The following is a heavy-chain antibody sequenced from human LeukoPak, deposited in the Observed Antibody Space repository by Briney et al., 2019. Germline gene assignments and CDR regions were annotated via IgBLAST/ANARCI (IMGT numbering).Heavy chain of an antibody. CDR3: ARNRYYYGSRSYGVPNWFDP. CDR1: GRSISIYY. D-gene: IGHD3-10*01. J-gene: IGHJ5*02. V-gene: IGHV4-4*07. Sequence: SETLSLTCTVSGRSISIYYWSWIRQPAGKGLEWIGRIYTSGSTNYHPSLKGRVTMSVDTYRPKFSLKLSHVTAADTAMYYCARNRYYYGSRSYGVPNWFDPWGQGTLVTVSS. CDR2: IYTSGST.